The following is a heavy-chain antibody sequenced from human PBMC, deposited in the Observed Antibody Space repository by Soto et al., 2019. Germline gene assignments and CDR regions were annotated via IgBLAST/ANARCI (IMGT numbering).Heavy chain of an antibody. CDR3: ARDRCSGGSCLPNYYYYGMDV. J-gene: IGHJ6*02. CDR2: ISAYNGNT. CDR1: GYTFTSYG. V-gene: IGHV1-18*04. Sequence: GASVKVSCKASGYTFTSYGISWVRQAPGQGLEWMGWISAYNGNTNYAQKLQGRVTMTTDTSTSTAYMELRSLRSDDTAVYYCARDRCSGGSCLPNYYYYGMDVWGQGTTVTVSS. D-gene: IGHD2-15*01.